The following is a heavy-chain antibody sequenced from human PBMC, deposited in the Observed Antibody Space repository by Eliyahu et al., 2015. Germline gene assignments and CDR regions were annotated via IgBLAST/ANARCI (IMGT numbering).Heavy chain of an antibody. CDR3: ARATYCSSTSCYAIDY. CDR1: GFTFSSXG. J-gene: IGHJ4*02. Sequence: QVQLVXSGGGVVQPGRSLXLSCAASGFTFSSXGMHWVRQAPGKGLEWVAVIWYDGSNKYYADSVKGRFTISRDNSKNTLYLQMNSLRAEDTAVYYCARATYCSSTSCYAIDYWGQGTLVTVSS. V-gene: IGHV3-33*01. CDR2: IWYDGSNK. D-gene: IGHD2-2*01.